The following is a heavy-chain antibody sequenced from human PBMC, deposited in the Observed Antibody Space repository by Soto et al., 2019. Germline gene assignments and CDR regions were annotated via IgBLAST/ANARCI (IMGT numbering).Heavy chain of an antibody. CDR3: ARGLITMVRGANHYYYYGMDV. Sequence: SETLSLTCAVYGGSFRGYYWSWIRQPPGKGLEWIGEINHSGSTNYNPSLKSRVTISVDTSKNQFSLKLSSVTAADTAVYYCARGLITMVRGANHYYYYGMDVWGQGTTVTVSS. CDR2: INHSGST. V-gene: IGHV4-34*01. D-gene: IGHD3-10*01. CDR1: GGSFRGYY. J-gene: IGHJ6*02.